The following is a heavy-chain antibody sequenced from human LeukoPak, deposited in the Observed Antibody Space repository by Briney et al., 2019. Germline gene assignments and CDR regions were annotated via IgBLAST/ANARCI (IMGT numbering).Heavy chain of an antibody. D-gene: IGHD5-24*01. CDR3: AREGAPERQFDAFDI. Sequence: GGSLRLSCAASGFTFSSYSMNWVRQAPGKGLEWVSSISSSSSYIYYADSVKGRFTISRDNAKNSLYLQMNSLRAEDTAVYYCAREGAPERQFDAFDIWGQGTMVTVSS. CDR2: ISSSSSYI. V-gene: IGHV3-21*01. CDR1: GFTFSSYS. J-gene: IGHJ3*02.